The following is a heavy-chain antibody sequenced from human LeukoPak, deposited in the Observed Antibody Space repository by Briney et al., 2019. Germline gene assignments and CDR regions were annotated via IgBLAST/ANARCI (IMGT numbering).Heavy chain of an antibody. Sequence: GGSLRLSCAASGFTFSSYAMHWVRQAPGKGLEWVAVISYDGSNKYYADSVKGRFTNSRDNSKNTLYLQMNSLRSEDTAVYYCARDQEGFDYWGQGTLVTVSS. J-gene: IGHJ4*02. CDR3: ARDQEGFDY. CDR1: GFTFSSYA. V-gene: IGHV3-30-3*01. CDR2: ISYDGSNK.